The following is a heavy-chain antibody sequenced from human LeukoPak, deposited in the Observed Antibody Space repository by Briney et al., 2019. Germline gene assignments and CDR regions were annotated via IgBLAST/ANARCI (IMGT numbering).Heavy chain of an antibody. J-gene: IGHJ4*02. CDR1: GFTFSSYG. CDR2: IRYDGSNK. V-gene: IGHV3-30*02. Sequence: AGGSLRLSCAASGFTFSSYGMHWVRQAPGKGLEWVAFIRYDGSNKYYADSVKGRFTISRDNSKNTLYLQMNSLRAEDTAVYYCASGAGILTGYLNYWGQGTLVTVSS. CDR3: ASGAGILTGYLNY. D-gene: IGHD3-9*01.